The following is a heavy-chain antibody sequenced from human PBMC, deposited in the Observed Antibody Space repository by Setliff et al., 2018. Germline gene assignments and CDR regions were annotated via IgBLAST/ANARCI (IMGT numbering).Heavy chain of an antibody. CDR1: GYLLTSYG. D-gene: IGHD3-10*01. Sequence: ASVKVSCKTSGYLLTSYGLTWVRQAPGQGLDWLGWISPYNGHTNYAQNLQGRVTITRDTSASTAYMELSSLRSDDTAVYYCARVDYYGSGNYYDHWGQGTLVTVSS. CDR3: ARVDYYGSGNYYDH. V-gene: IGHV1-18*01. J-gene: IGHJ4*02. CDR2: ISPYNGHT.